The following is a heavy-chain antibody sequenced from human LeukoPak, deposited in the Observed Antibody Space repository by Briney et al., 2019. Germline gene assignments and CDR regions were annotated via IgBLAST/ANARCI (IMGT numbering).Heavy chain of an antibody. CDR1: GYTFTGYL. D-gene: IGHD4-17*01. Sequence: ASVKVSCKASGYTFTGYLMHWVRQAPGQGLEWMGWIDPNSGGTNYAQKFQGRVTMTRDTSINTAFMELSRLRSDYSAVYYCASAAVYGDPTNPYFDYWGQGPLVTVSS. CDR3: ASAAVYGDPTNPYFDY. J-gene: IGHJ4*02. V-gene: IGHV1-2*02. CDR2: IDPNSGGT.